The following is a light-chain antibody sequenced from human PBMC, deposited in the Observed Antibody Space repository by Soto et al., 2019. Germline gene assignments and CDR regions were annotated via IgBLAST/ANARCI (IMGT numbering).Light chain of an antibody. CDR2: DAS. CDR1: QSISSW. Sequence: DIHMTQSPSILSAAVVDIVTSTCRASQSISSWLAWYQQKPGKAPKLLIYDASSLESGVPSRFSGSGSGTEFTLTISSLQPDDFATYYCQQYNSYSRTFGQGTKVDIK. J-gene: IGKJ1*01. CDR3: QQYNSYSRT. V-gene: IGKV1-5*01.